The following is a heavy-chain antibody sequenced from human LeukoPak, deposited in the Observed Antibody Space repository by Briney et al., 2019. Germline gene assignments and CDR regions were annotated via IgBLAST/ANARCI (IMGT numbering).Heavy chain of an antibody. CDR1: GYTFTSYA. J-gene: IGHJ3*02. CDR2: INAGNGNT. V-gene: IGHV1-3*01. CDR3: ARDNSYSGYDSGAFDI. D-gene: IGHD5-12*01. Sequence: GASVKVSCKASGYTFTSYAMHWVRQAPGQRLEWMGWINAGNGNTKYSQKFQGRVTITRDTSASTAYMELSSLRSEDTAVYYCARDNSYSGYDSGAFDIWGQGTMVTVSS.